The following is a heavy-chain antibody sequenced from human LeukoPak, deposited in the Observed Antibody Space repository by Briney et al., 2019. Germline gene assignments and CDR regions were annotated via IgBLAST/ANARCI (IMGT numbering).Heavy chain of an antibody. CDR3: ASQDTYRGVAARRVFERDY. V-gene: IGHV3-66*04. Sequence: GGSLRLSCAASGFTVSSDYMSWVRQAPGKGLEWVSVISTGGSTYYADFVKGRFSISRDNSKNTLYLQMNSLRAEDTAVYYCASQDTYRGVAARRVFERDYWGQGTLVTVSS. CDR1: GFTVSSDY. J-gene: IGHJ4*02. D-gene: IGHD6-6*01. CDR2: ISTGGST.